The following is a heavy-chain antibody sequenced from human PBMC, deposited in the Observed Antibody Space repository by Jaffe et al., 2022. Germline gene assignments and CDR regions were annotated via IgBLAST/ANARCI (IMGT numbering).Heavy chain of an antibody. V-gene: IGHV1-8*01. Sequence: QVRLVQSGAEVQKPGASVKVSCKASGYTFSHFEINWVRQAPGQGLEWMGWVNPNTRDTGYAQKFQGRLNLTMDTSVNTAYLDLSGLKSDDTAVYFCAREGSFHDFCLDSWGQGTLVTVSS. D-gene: IGHD3-3*01. CDR3: AREGSFHDFCLDS. J-gene: IGHJ4*02. CDR2: VNPNTRDT. CDR1: GYTFSHFE.